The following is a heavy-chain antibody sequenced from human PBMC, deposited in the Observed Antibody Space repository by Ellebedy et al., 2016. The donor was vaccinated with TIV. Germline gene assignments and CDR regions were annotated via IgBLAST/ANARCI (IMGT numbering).Heavy chain of an antibody. CDR2: IYSGGST. D-gene: IGHD4-17*01. CDR3: ARAYGDYVWDLDY. J-gene: IGHJ4*02. V-gene: IGHV3-66*01. Sequence: PGGSLRLSCAASGFTVSSNYMSWVRQAPGKGLEWVSVIYSGGSTYYADSVKGRFTISRDNSKNTLYLQMNSLRAEDTAVYYCARAYGDYVWDLDYWGQGTLVTVSS. CDR1: GFTVSSNY.